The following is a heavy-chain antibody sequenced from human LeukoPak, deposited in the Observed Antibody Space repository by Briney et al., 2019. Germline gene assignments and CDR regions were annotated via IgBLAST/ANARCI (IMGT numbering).Heavy chain of an antibody. J-gene: IGHJ3*02. D-gene: IGHD4-23*01. CDR3: AKAMATVVVTPTDAFDI. Sequence: GGSLRLSCAASGFTFSSYAMSWVRQAPGKGLEWVSAISGSGGSTYYADSVKGRFTISRDNSKNTLYLQMNSLRAEDTAVYYCAKAMATVVVTPTDAFDIWGQGTMVTVSS. V-gene: IGHV3-23*01. CDR2: ISGSGGST. CDR1: GFTFSSYA.